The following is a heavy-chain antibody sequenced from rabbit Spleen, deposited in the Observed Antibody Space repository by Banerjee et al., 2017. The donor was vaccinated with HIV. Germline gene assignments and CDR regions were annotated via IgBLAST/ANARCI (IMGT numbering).Heavy chain of an antibody. D-gene: IGHD4-2*01. Sequence: QSLEESGGGLVKPGASRTLTGKASGFSFNSGYDMCWVRQAAGKVLEWIACIYADRSCSTWYASWAKGRFPISRTSSSTVTLQMTSLTAADTATYFCARDAGTGDYIDVYFNLWGPGTLVTVS. J-gene: IGHJ4*01. V-gene: IGHV1S40*01. CDR1: GFSFNSGYD. CDR3: ARDAGTGDYIDVYFNL. CDR2: IYADRSCST.